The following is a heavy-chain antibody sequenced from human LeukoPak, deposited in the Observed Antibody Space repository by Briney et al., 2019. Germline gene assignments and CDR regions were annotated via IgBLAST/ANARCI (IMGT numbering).Heavy chain of an antibody. V-gene: IGHV1-69*04. CDR2: IIPILGIA. Sequence: ASVKVSCKASGGTFSSYAISWVRQAPGQGLEWMGRIIPILGIANYAQKFQGRVTITADKSTSTAYMELSSVRSEDTAVYYCARGIIEDFGGDYYGMDVWGQGTTVTVSS. CDR3: ARGIIEDFGGDYYGMDV. CDR1: GGTFSSYA. D-gene: IGHD3-10*01. J-gene: IGHJ6*02.